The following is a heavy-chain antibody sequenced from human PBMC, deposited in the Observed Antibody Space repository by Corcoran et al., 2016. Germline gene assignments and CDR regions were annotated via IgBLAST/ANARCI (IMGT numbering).Heavy chain of an antibody. CDR3: VKDIRGGYGSSFHY. CDR2: ISWNSGNI. Sequence: EAQLVESGGGLVQPGRSLRLSCAASSGFTFDDYAMHWARQAPGKGLEWVSGISWNSGNIGYADSVKGRFTISRDNAKNSLYLQMNSLSAEDTALYYCVKDIRGGYGSSFHYWGQGTLVTVSS. V-gene: IGHV3-9*01. D-gene: IGHD3-10*01. J-gene: IGHJ4*02. CDR1: SGFTFDDYA.